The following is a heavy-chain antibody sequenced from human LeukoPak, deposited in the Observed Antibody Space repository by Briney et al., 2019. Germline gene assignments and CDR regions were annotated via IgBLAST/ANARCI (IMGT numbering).Heavy chain of an antibody. CDR3: AKTYSRESGYDFFFHY. J-gene: IGHJ4*02. D-gene: IGHD5-12*01. CDR2: IYGGENT. Sequence: GGSLRLSCAASGFSVSSKYMSWVRQAPGKGLEWVSVIYGGENTYYADSVKGRFTISRDNSKNTLLLQMNSLRVEDTAVYYCAKTYSRESGYDFFFHYWGQGTRVTVSS. CDR1: GFSVSSKY. V-gene: IGHV3-66*01.